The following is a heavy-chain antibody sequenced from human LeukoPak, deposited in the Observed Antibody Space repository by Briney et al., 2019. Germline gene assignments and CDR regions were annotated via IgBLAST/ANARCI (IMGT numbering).Heavy chain of an antibody. V-gene: IGHV1-24*01. D-gene: IGHD6-19*01. J-gene: IGHJ5*02. Sequence: ASVKVSCKVSGYTLTELSMHWMRQAPGKGLEWMGGFDPEDGETIYAQKFQGRVTMTEDTSTDTAYMELSSLRSEDTAVYYCATEVAGRSGTQRFDPWGQGTLVTVSS. CDR1: GYTLTELS. CDR3: ATEVAGRSGTQRFDP. CDR2: FDPEDGET.